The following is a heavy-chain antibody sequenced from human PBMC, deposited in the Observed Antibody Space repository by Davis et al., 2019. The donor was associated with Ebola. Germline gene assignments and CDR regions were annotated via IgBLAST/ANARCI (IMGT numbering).Heavy chain of an antibody. J-gene: IGHJ5*02. V-gene: IGHV4-59*11. Sequence: PSETLSLTCTVSGGPISSHFWNWIRQSPGKGLEWIGYIYYSGSPNYSSSLKGRVAISADTSRNQFSLTLTSVTAADTAVYYCARGEEYSMSSPIYFQSWGPGTPVRVSS. CDR2: IYYSGSP. D-gene: IGHD2/OR15-2a*01. CDR1: GGPISSHF. CDR3: ARGEEYSMSSPIYFQS.